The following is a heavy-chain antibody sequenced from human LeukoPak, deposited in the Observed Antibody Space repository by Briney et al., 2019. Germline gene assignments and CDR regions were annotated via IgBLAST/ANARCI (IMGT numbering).Heavy chain of an antibody. D-gene: IGHD2-21*02. CDR2: INSDGGNT. J-gene: IGHJ4*02. CDR1: GFTFSSYW. Sequence: GGSLRLSCAASGFTFSSYWMHWVRQVPGKGLVWVSRINSDGGNTGYADSVKGRFTISRDNAKNTLYLQMNSLRAEDTAVYYCARGTAVPYYFDYWGQGTLVTVSS. CDR3: ARGTAVPYYFDY. V-gene: IGHV3-74*01.